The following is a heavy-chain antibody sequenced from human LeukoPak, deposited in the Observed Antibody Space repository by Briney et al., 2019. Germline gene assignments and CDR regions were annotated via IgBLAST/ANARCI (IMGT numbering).Heavy chain of an antibody. CDR2: ISSSGSTI. J-gene: IGHJ4*02. D-gene: IGHD2-15*01. V-gene: IGHV3-48*03. Sequence: AGSLRLSCAASGFTFSSYEMNWVRQAPREGLEWVSYISSSGSTIYYADSVKGRFNISRDNAKNSLYLQMNSLRAEDTAVYYCAKDYWSCRGGSCYYPFDYWGQGTLVTVSS. CDR1: GFTFSSYE. CDR3: AKDYWSCRGGSCYYPFDY.